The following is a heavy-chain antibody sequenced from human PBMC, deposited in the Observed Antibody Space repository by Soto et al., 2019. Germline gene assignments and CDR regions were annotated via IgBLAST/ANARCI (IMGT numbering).Heavy chain of an antibody. J-gene: IGHJ4*02. D-gene: IGHD6-13*01. CDR2: INSIGDNT. CDR1: GFTFSRYS. Sequence: GGSLRLSCSGAGFTFSRYSLMWFRQAPGKGLEYVSTINSIGDNTWYAGSVKGRFTTSRDNSMNTLYLQMNSLRAEDTAVYYCAKDPQQLLVYFDYCGQGTQVTVSS. CDR3: AKDPQQLLVYFDY. V-gene: IGHV3-64*04.